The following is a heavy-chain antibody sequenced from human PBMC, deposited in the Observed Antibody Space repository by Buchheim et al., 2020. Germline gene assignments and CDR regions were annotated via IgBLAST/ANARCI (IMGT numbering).Heavy chain of an antibody. D-gene: IGHD4-11*01. Sequence: QVQLVQSGAEVKMPGASVTVSCKSSGYNFTTYGITWVRQAPGQGLEWLGWVSAYNGRTDYAQMVQGRVTMTTDTSTSTAYMELRSLRSDDMAVYHCARGSVTVDYWGQGTL. J-gene: IGHJ4*02. CDR3: ARGSVTVDY. CDR1: GYNFTTYG. CDR2: VSAYNGRT. V-gene: IGHV1-18*03.